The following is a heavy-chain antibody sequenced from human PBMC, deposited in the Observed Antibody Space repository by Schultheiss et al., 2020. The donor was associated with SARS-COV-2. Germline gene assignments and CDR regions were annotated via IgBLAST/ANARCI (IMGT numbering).Heavy chain of an antibody. J-gene: IGHJ4*02. CDR2: INHSGST. D-gene: IGHD5-18*01. CDR3: ARGYSYGFADY. V-gene: IGHV4-34*01. CDR1: GGSFSGYY. Sequence: SETLSLTCAVYGGSFSGYYWSWIRQPPGKGLEWIGEINHSGSTNYNPSLKSRVTISVDKSKNQFSLKLSSVTAADTAVYYCARGYSYGFADYWGQGTLVTVSS.